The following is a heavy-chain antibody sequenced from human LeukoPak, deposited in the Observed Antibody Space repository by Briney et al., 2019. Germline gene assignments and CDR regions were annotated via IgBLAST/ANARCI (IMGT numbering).Heavy chain of an antibody. V-gene: IGHV3-21*01. D-gene: IGHD6-19*01. J-gene: IGHJ4*02. CDR1: GFTVSTYE. CDR3: ARDSSGQSGGYYFDY. CDR2: ISSSSSYI. Sequence: PGGPLRLSCAASGFTVSTYEMNWVRQAPGKGLEWVSSISSSSSYIYYADSVKGRFTISRDNAKNSLYLQMNSLRAEDTAVYYCARDSSGQSGGYYFDYWGQGTLVTVSS.